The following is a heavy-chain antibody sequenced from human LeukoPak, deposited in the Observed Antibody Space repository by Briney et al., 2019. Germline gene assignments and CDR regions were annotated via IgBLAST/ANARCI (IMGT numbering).Heavy chain of an antibody. D-gene: IGHD3-22*01. V-gene: IGHV4-39*07. CDR1: GGSISSGGYY. CDR2: INHSGST. CDR3: ARGQYYYDSRKRAEYFQH. J-gene: IGHJ1*01. Sequence: PSETLSLTCTVSGGSISSGGYYWSWIRQPPGKGLEWIGEINHSGSTNYNPSLKSRVTISVDTSKNQFSLKLSSVTAADTAVYYCARGQYYYDSRKRAEYFQHWGQGTLVTVSS.